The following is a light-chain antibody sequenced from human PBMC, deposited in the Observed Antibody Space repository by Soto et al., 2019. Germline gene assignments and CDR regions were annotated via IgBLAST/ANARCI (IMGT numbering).Light chain of an antibody. CDR2: EVS. CDR3: SSYAGNNVV. V-gene: IGLV2-8*01. Sequence: QSALTQPPSASGSPGQTVIISCTGTSSDVGAYNYVYWYQQYPGKAPKVIIYEVSKRPSGVPDRFSGSKSGNTASLTVSGLQAEDEADYYCSSYAGNNVVFAGGTKLTVL. CDR1: SSDVGAYNY. J-gene: IGLJ2*01.